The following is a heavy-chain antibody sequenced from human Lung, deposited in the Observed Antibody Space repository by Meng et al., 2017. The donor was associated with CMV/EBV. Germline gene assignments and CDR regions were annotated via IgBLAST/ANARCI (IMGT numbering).Heavy chain of an antibody. Sequence: SCAASGFTFTTYWMSWVRQAPGKGPEWLAIIRQDGSEKNYVDSVKGRFSISRDNARNSVHLQMNSLRVEDTAVYYCAGDEPPQYNSWVFDYWGQGALVTVSS. D-gene: IGHD6-13*01. V-gene: IGHV3-7*01. J-gene: IGHJ4*02. CDR3: AGDEPPQYNSWVFDY. CDR2: IRQDGSEK. CDR1: GFTFTTYW.